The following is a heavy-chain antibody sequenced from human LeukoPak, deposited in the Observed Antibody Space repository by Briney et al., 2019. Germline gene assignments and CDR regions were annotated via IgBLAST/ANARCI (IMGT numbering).Heavy chain of an antibody. D-gene: IGHD1-26*01. CDR1: GGSFSGYY. Sequence: SETLSLTCAVYGGSFSGYYWSWIRQPPGKGLEWIGEINHSGSTNYNPSLKSRVTISVDTSKNQFSLKLSSVTAADTAVYYCARARIVGATTYFDYWGQGTLVTVSS. J-gene: IGHJ4*02. CDR2: INHSGST. V-gene: IGHV4-34*01. CDR3: ARARIVGATTYFDY.